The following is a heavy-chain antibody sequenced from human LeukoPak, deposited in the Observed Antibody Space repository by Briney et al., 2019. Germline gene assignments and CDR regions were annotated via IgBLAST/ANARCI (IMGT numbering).Heavy chain of an antibody. CDR2: MNPNSGNT. CDR1: GYTFTSYD. V-gene: IGHV1-8*01. CDR3: ARGQFIAVAASDY. D-gene: IGHD6-19*01. J-gene: IGHJ4*02. Sequence: GASVRVSCKASGYTFTSYDINWVRQATGQGLEWMGWMNPNSGNTGYAQKFQGRVTMTRNTSISTAYMELSSLRSEDTAVYYCARGQFIAVAASDYWGQGTLVTVSS.